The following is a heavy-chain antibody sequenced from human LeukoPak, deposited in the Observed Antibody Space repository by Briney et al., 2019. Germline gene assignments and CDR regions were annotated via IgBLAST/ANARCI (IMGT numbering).Heavy chain of an antibody. D-gene: IGHD3-10*01. CDR3: ASVYGSGKRWFDP. Sequence: PSETLSLTCTVSGGSISSSIYYWAWIRQPPGKGLEWIGSIYYSGGTYCNPSLKSRVTISVDTSKNQFSLKLSSVTAADTAVYYCASVYGSGKRWFDPWGQGTLVTVSS. CDR2: IYYSGGT. V-gene: IGHV4-39*01. J-gene: IGHJ5*02. CDR1: GGSISSSIYY.